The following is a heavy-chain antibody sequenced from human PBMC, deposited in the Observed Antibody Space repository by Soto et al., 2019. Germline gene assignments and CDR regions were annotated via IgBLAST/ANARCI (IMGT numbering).Heavy chain of an antibody. Sequence: PGGSLRLSCSAFEFTFSNYAMHWVRQAPGRGLEYVSAISSHGHSTYYVDSVKGRFTISRDNSNNTLYLQMSSLTAEDTAVYYCVKGGGVLTAILAYWGQGSLVTVSS. CDR2: ISSHGHST. J-gene: IGHJ4*02. CDR3: VKGGGVLTAILAY. D-gene: IGHD2-21*02. V-gene: IGHV3-64D*06. CDR1: EFTFSNYA.